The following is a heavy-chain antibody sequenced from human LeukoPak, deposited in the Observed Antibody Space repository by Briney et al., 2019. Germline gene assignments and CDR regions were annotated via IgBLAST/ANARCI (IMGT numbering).Heavy chain of an antibody. CDR1: GFNFSNAW. CDR3: ARAAGVPAARFDY. J-gene: IGHJ4*02. D-gene: IGHD2-2*01. V-gene: IGHV3-48*01. CDR2: ISDSSETK. Sequence: GGSLRLSCAASGFNFSNAWMNWVRQAPGKGLEWVSHISDSSETKYYADSVQGRFTISRDNAKNSLYLQMNSLRAEDTAVYYCARAAGVPAARFDYWGQGALVTVSS.